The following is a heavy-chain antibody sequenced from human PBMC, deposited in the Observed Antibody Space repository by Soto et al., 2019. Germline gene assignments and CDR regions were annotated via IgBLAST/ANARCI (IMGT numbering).Heavy chain of an antibody. J-gene: IGHJ4*02. CDR2: IIPIFGTA. Sequence: QVQLVQSGAEVKKPGSSVKVSCKASGGTFSSYAISWVRQAPGQGLEWMGGIIPIFGTANYAQKFQGRVTITADEYTSTAYMELSSLRSEDTAVYYCARDRYYDSSGYRSSPFDYWGQGTLVTVSS. CDR3: ARDRYYDSSGYRSSPFDY. V-gene: IGHV1-69*01. CDR1: GGTFSSYA. D-gene: IGHD3-22*01.